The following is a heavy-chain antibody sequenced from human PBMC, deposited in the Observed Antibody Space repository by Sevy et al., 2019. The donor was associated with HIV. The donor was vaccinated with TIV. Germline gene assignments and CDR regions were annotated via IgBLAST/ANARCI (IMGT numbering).Heavy chain of an antibody. J-gene: IGHJ4*02. D-gene: IGHD3-16*01. Sequence: GGSLRLSCAASGSTFDDYAMHWVRQAPGKGLEWVSGISWNSGSIGYADSVKGRFTISRDNAKNSLYLQMNSLRAEDTALYYCAKDSPSGGFDYWGQGTLVTVSS. CDR1: GSTFDDYA. V-gene: IGHV3-9*01. CDR2: ISWNSGSI. CDR3: AKDSPSGGFDY.